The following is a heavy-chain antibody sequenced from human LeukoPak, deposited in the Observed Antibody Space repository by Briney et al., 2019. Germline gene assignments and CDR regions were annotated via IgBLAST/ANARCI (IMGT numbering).Heavy chain of an antibody. J-gene: IGHJ4*02. Sequence: QAGGSLRLSCASSGFTFTSYAVSWVRQAPGEGLEWVSVISGSGGSTYYADSVKGRFTISRDNSKNTLYLQMNSLRAEDTAVYYCAKDQFIRPERNRERITGTAWFDYWGRGTLVTVSS. V-gene: IGHV3-23*01. CDR2: ISGSGGST. CDR1: GFTFTSYA. D-gene: IGHD1-7*01. CDR3: AKDQFIRPERNRERITGTAWFDY.